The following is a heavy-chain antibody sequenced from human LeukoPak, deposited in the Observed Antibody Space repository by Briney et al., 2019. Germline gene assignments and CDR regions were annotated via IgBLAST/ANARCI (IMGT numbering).Heavy chain of an antibody. CDR2: INWNGGST. D-gene: IGHD7-27*01. Sequence: PGGSLRLSCAASGFTFDDYGMSWVRQAPGKGLEWVSGINWNGGSTGYADSVKGRFTISRDNAKNSLYLQMNSLRAEDTALYHCARLSLGKIVGAFDIWGQGTMVSVSS. CDR3: ARLSLGKIVGAFDI. V-gene: IGHV3-20*01. J-gene: IGHJ3*02. CDR1: GFTFDDYG.